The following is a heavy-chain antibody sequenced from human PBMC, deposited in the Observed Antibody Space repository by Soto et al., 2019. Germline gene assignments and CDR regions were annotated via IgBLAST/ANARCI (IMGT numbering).Heavy chain of an antibody. CDR3: ARDSLNYYGSGDAFDI. V-gene: IGHV3-48*03. CDR2: ISSSGSTI. D-gene: IGHD3-10*01. CDR1: GFTFSSYE. J-gene: IGHJ3*02. Sequence: GGSLRLSCAASGFTFSSYEMNWVRQAPGKGLEWVSYISSSGSTIYYADSVKGRFTISRDNAKNSLYLQMNSLRAEDTTVYYCARDSLNYYGSGDAFDIRGQGTMVTVSS.